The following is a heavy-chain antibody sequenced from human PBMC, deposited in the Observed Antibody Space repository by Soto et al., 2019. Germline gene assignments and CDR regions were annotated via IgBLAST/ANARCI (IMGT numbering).Heavy chain of an antibody. J-gene: IGHJ3*02. CDR1: GFTFSSYA. Sequence: GGSLRLSCAASGFTFSSYAMSWVRQAPGKGLEWVSGISGSGGSTYYADSVKGRVTISRDNSKNTLYLQMNSLRAEDTAVYYCGKGSGSYPDSFDIWGQGTMVTVSS. D-gene: IGHD1-26*01. V-gene: IGHV3-23*01. CDR2: ISGSGGST. CDR3: GKGSGSYPDSFDI.